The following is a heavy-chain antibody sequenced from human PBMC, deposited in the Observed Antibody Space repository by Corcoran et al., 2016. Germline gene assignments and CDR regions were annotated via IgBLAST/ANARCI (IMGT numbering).Heavy chain of an antibody. J-gene: IGHJ6*02. D-gene: IGHD2-15*01. Sequence: QVQLVQSGAELKKPGASVKVSCKASGYTFTSYGINWVRQAPGQGLEWMGWISAYNGNTNYAQKLQGRVTMTTDTSTSTAYMELRSLRSDDTAGYYCTGCGYCSGASCPQRRYYYYGMDVWGQGTTVTVSS. CDR2: ISAYNGNT. CDR3: TGCGYCSGASCPQRRYYYYGMDV. CDR1: GYTFTSYG. V-gene: IGHV1-18*01.